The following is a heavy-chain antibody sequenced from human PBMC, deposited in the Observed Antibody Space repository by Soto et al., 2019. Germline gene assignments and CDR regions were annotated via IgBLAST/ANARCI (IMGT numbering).Heavy chain of an antibody. CDR3: ARQSAEGYMKSNWFDP. V-gene: IGHV3-73*02. J-gene: IGHJ5*02. CDR2: VRSRVRGHAI. Sequence: EMQLMESGGALVRPGGSLQLSCRASGFTFSAFPIHWVRQASGKGLEWVGRVRSRVRGHAIAYAASVTGRFTISRDDSQNTAYLYMTSLNIEDTAVYYCARQSAEGYMKSNWFDPWGPGTLVTVSS. CDR1: GFTFSAFP. D-gene: IGHD5-12*01.